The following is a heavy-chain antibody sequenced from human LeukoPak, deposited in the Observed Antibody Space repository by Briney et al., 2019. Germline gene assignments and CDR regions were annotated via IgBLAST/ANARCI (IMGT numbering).Heavy chain of an antibody. V-gene: IGHV3-74*01. Sequence: GGSLRLSCTASGFTFSSYWMHWVRQAPGKGLVLVSRINTDGSSTSYGDSVQGRFTISRDNAKNTLYLQMSSLTAEDTALYYCARANPNDSWFHSWGQGTLVTVSS. CDR3: ARANPNDSWFHS. J-gene: IGHJ5*01. CDR1: GFTFSSYW. CDR2: INTDGSST.